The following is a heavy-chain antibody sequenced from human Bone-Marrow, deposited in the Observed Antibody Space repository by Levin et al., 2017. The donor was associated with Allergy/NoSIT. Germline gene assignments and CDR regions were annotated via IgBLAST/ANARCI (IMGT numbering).Heavy chain of an antibody. CDR3: AKDHCSSTSCYQSH. CDR2: ISWNSGSI. J-gene: IGHJ4*02. CDR1: GFTFEDYA. V-gene: IGHV3-9*01. D-gene: IGHD2-2*01. Sequence: HAGGSLRLSCAASGFTFEDYAMHWVRQAPGKGLEWVSGISWNSGSIGYADSVKGRFTISRDNAKNSLYLQMNSLRAEDTALYYCAKDHCSSTSCYQSHWGQGTLVTVSS.